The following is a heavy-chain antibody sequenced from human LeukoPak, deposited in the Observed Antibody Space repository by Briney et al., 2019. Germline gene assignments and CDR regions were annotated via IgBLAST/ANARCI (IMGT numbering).Heavy chain of an antibody. D-gene: IGHD3-22*01. V-gene: IGHV4-59*01. CDR3: ARVRGVWYYYDSSGYHDAFDI. Sequence: PSETLSLTCTVSGGSISSYYWSWIRQPPGKGLEWIGYIYYSGSTNYNPSLKSRVTITVDTSKNQFSLKLSSVTAADTAVYYCARVRGVWYYYDSSGYHDAFDIWGQGTMVTVSS. CDR1: GGSISSYY. J-gene: IGHJ3*02. CDR2: IYYSGST.